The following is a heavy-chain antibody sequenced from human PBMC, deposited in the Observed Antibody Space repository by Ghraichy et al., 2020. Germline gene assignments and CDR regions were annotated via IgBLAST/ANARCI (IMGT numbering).Heavy chain of an antibody. Sequence: GGSLRLSCAASGFTFSSYAMSWVRQAPGKGLEWVSVISGSGGSTYYADSVKGRFTMSRDNSKNTLYLQMNSLRAEDTAIYYCAKRDAVAGVSDYWGQGTLVTVSS. D-gene: IGHD6-19*01. V-gene: IGHV3-23*01. J-gene: IGHJ4*02. CDR2: ISGSGGST. CDR3: AKRDAVAGVSDY. CDR1: GFTFSSYA.